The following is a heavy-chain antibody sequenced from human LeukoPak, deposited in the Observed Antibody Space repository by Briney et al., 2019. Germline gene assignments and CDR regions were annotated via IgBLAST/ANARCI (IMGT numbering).Heavy chain of an antibody. CDR2: ISSSGYYI. CDR3: ARDIATAGHLAFDY. D-gene: IGHD6-13*01. V-gene: IGHV3-21*01. J-gene: IGHJ4*02. CDR1: GFTFNTYE. Sequence: PGGSLRLSCAASGFTFNTYEMNWVRQAPGKGLEWVSSISSSGYYIYYADSVKGRFTISRDNAKNSLYLQMNSLRAEDTAVYYCARDIATAGHLAFDYWGQGILVTVSS.